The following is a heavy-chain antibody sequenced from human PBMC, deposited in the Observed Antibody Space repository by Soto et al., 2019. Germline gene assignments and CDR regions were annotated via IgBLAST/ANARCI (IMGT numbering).Heavy chain of an antibody. CDR1: GYTFTGYY. Sequence: ASVKVSCKASGYTFTGYYMHWVLQAPGQGLEWMGWINPNSGGTNYAQKFQGWVTMTRDTSISTAYMELSRLRSDDTAVYYCARDPRPNYDFWSGYPSLDYYYYGMDVWGQGTTVTVSS. CDR2: INPNSGGT. J-gene: IGHJ6*02. V-gene: IGHV1-2*04. CDR3: ARDPRPNYDFWSGYPSLDYYYYGMDV. D-gene: IGHD3-3*01.